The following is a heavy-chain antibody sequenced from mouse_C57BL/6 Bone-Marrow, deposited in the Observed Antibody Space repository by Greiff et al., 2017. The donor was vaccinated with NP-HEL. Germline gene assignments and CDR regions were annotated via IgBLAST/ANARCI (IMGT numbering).Heavy chain of an antibody. J-gene: IGHJ4*01. CDR3: APIYYDYGGAMDY. V-gene: IGHV1-19*01. CDR2: INPYNGGT. Sequence: VQLQQSGPVLVKPGASVKMSCKASGYTFTDYYMNWVKQSHGKSLEWIGVINPYNGGTSYNQKFKGKATLTVDKSSSTAYMELNSLTSEDSAVYYCAPIYYDYGGAMDYWGQGTSVTVSS. D-gene: IGHD2-4*01. CDR1: GYTFTDYY.